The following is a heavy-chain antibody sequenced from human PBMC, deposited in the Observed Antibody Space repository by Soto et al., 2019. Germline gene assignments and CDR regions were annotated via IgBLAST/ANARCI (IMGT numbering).Heavy chain of an antibody. CDR1: GGTFSSYA. Sequence: QVQLVQSGAEVKKPGSSVKVSCKASGGTFSSYAISWVRQAPGQGLEWMGGIIPIFGTANYAQKFQGRVTSTADESTSTAYMELSSLRSEDTAVYYCARDQAYCSGGSCYSPFDYWGQGTLVTVSS. CDR3: ARDQAYCSGGSCYSPFDY. V-gene: IGHV1-69*01. D-gene: IGHD2-15*01. CDR2: IIPIFGTA. J-gene: IGHJ4*02.